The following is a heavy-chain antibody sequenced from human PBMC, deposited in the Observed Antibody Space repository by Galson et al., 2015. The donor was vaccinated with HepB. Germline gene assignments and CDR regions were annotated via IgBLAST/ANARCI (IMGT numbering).Heavy chain of an antibody. D-gene: IGHD6-19*01. CDR1: GGSISSYY. J-gene: IGHJ6*02. Sequence: LSLTCTVSGGSISSYYWSWIRQPPGKGLEWIGYIYYSGSTNYNPSLKSRVTISVDTSKNQFSLKLSSVTAADTAVYYCARDPVGAGTDYYYGMDVWGQGTTVTVSS. CDR3: ARDPVGAGTDYYYGMDV. V-gene: IGHV4-59*01. CDR2: IYYSGST.